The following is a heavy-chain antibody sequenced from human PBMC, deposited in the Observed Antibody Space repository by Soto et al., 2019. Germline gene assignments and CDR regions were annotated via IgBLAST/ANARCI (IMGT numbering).Heavy chain of an antibody. CDR3: ARDQLYYNDISGRPLNAFDV. J-gene: IGHJ3*01. CDR1: GFPFSTYS. CDR2: IGIGSSTK. Sequence: GGSLRLSCAASGFPFSTYSMNWVRQAPGKGLEWVSYIGIGSSTKYYADSVKGRFTISRDNAKNSLYLQMNSLRAEDTAVYYCARDQLYYNDISGRPLNAFDVWGQGTMVTVSS. D-gene: IGHD3-22*01. V-gene: IGHV3-48*01.